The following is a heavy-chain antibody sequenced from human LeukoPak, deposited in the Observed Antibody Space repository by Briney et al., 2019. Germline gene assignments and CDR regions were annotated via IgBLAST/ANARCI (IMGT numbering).Heavy chain of an antibody. CDR1: GLTFSTSG. D-gene: IGHD1-26*01. CDR3: AREGYSGSYYDY. CDR2: IGPTGSDR. J-gene: IGHJ4*02. V-gene: IGHV3-21*06. Sequence: GGSLRLSCTASGLTFSTSGFKWVRQAPGKGLEWVASIGPTGSDRYHADSIKGRFTISRDNANNFLYLQMNSLRAEDTAVYYCAREGYSGSYYDYWGQGTLVTVSS.